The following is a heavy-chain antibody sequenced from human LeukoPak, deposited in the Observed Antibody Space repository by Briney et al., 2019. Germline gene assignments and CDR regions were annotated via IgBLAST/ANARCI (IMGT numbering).Heavy chain of an antibody. D-gene: IGHD2-15*01. CDR3: AREYCAGGSCSSDYFYYHVDV. CDR1: GFTFTSYA. Sequence: GGSLRLSCAASGFTFTSYAMFWVRQPPGKGLEYVASISSHGGNTYYATSVKDRFTISRDDSKKTVFLEMGSLRAEDMAVYYCAREYCAGGSCSSDYFYYHVDVWGKGTTVTVSS. CDR2: ISSHGGNT. V-gene: IGHV3-64*01. J-gene: IGHJ6*03.